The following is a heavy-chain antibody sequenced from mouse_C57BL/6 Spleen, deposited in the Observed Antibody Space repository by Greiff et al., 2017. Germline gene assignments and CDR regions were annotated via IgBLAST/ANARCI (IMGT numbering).Heavy chain of an antibody. V-gene: IGHV1-55*01. CDR1: GYTFTSYW. CDR2: IYPGSGST. D-gene: IGHD2-2*01. Sequence: QVQLQQPGAELVKPGASVKMSCKASGYTFTSYWITWVKQRPGQGLEWIGDIYPGSGSTNYNEKFKSKATLTVDTSSSTAYMQLSSLTSADSAVYYCARGGGYDGYYFYYWGQGTTLTVSS. CDR3: ARGGGYDGYYFYY. J-gene: IGHJ2*01.